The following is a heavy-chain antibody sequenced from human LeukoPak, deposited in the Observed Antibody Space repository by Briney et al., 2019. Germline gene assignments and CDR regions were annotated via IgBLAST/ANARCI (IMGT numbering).Heavy chain of an antibody. CDR3: ASLASSSWYRGLFY. V-gene: IGHV3-66*01. CDR1: GFTVSSNY. D-gene: IGHD6-13*01. Sequence: GGSLRLSCAASGFTVSSNYMSWVRQAPGKGLEWVSVIYSGGSTYYADSVKGRFTISRDNSKNTLYLQVNSLRAEDTAVYYCASLASSSWYRGLFYWGQGTLVTVSS. J-gene: IGHJ4*02. CDR2: IYSGGST.